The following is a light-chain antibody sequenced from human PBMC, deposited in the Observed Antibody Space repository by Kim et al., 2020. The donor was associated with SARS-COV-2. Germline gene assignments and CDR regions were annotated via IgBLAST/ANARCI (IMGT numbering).Light chain of an antibody. CDR2: NNN. Sequence: KHPISCSGSNSSMDNNYVSGYQQLPGAAPKLLLYNNNKRPSGIPDRFSGSKSGTSAALGITGLQTGDEADYYCGTWDSSRSAVVFGGGTKLTVL. CDR3: GTWDSSRSAVV. J-gene: IGLJ2*01. CDR1: NSSMDNNY. V-gene: IGLV1-51*01.